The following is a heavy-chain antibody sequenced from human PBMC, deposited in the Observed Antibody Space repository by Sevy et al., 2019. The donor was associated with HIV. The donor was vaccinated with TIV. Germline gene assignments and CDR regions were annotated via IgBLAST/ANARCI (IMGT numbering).Heavy chain of an antibody. CDR2: INIDGTTT. CDR1: GFTFSSYW. J-gene: IGHJ4*02. D-gene: IGHD3-10*01. Sequence: GGSLRLSCAASGFTFSSYWMHWVRQPPGKGLVWVSRINIDGTTTHYADSVKGRSTISRDNAKNTLYLQMNSLRPEDTAVYYCVRVPGEYYFDYWGQGTLVTVSS. V-gene: IGHV3-74*01. CDR3: VRVPGEYYFDY.